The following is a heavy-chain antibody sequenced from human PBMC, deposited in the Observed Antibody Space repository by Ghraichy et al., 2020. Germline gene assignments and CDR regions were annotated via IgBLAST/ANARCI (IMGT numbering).Heavy chain of an antibody. D-gene: IGHD5-12*01. Sequence: LRLSCTVSGDSISRSGYYWSWIRQPPGKGLEWIAYIHHTGSVYYNSSLKSRVTMSVDTSENQFSLKLSSMTAADTAVYYCARAKSGYSLGGIDYWGQGTLVAVSS. CDR3: ARAKSGYSLGGIDY. J-gene: IGHJ4*02. V-gene: IGHV4-31*03. CDR2: IHHTGSV. CDR1: GDSISRSGYY.